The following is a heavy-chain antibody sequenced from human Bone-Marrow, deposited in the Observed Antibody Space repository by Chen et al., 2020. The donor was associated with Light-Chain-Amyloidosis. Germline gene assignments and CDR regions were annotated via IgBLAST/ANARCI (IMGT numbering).Heavy chain of an antibody. V-gene: IGHV4-34*01. CDR1: GGSFSGYY. Sequence: QVQLQQWGAGLLKPSETLSLTCAVYGGSFSGYYWSWIRQPPGKGLEWIGEINHSGSTNYNPSLKSRVTISVDTSKNQFSLKLSSVTAADTAVYYCAREDYSSGWYTVDYWGQGTMVTVSS. D-gene: IGHD6-19*01. J-gene: IGHJ3*01. CDR2: INHSGST. CDR3: AREDYSSGWYTVDY.